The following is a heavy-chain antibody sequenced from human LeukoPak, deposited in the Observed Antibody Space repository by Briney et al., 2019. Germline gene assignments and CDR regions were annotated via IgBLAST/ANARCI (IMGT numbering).Heavy chain of an antibody. CDR1: GFTFDDNA. D-gene: IGHD3-16*01. Sequence: GRSLRLSCAASGFTFDDNAMHWVRQAPGKGLECVSGISWNRGSIGYADSVKGRFTLSRDNAKNSLYLQMNSLRAEDTALYYCARGGLYYYYGMDVWGQGTTVTVSS. CDR2: ISWNRGSI. CDR3: ARGGLYYYYGMDV. V-gene: IGHV3-9*01. J-gene: IGHJ6*02.